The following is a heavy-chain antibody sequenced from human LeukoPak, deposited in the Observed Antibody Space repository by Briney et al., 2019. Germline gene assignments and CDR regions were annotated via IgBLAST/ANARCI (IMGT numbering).Heavy chain of an antibody. CDR3: ARDVPHNWFDT. V-gene: IGHV3-74*01. Sequence: GGSLRLSCAASGVTFGNNWMHWVRHGPGKGLVWISRINSDGGGAIYADSVKGRFTVSRDNAKNTLYLQMNSLRAEDTAVYYCARDVPHNWFDTWGQGTLVTVSS. J-gene: IGHJ5*02. CDR1: GVTFGNNW. CDR2: INSDGGGA.